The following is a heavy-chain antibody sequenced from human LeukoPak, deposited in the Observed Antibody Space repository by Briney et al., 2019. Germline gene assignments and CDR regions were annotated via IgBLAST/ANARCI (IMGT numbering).Heavy chain of an antibody. J-gene: IGHJ4*02. CDR1: GFSLSSYA. V-gene: IGHV3-23*01. Sequence: GGSLRLSCAASGFSLSSYAMSWVRPPPGKGREWVAGISGSGGSTYYADSVKGRFTISRDNSKNTLYLQMNSLRAEDTAVYYCAKGGPPGYFDYWGQGTLVTVSS. CDR2: ISGSGGST. CDR3: AKGGPPGYFDY. D-gene: IGHD6-25*01.